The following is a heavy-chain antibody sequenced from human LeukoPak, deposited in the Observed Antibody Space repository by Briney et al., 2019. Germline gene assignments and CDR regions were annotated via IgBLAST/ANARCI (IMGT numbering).Heavy chain of an antibody. D-gene: IGHD3-22*01. CDR3: ASPLSYDSSGYYDDY. V-gene: IGHV3-7*01. CDR1: GFTFSSYG. J-gene: IGHJ4*02. Sequence: GGSLRLSCAASGFTFSSYGMSWVRQAPGKGLEWVANIKQDGSEKYYVDSVKGRFTISRDNAKNSLYLQMNSLRAEDTAVYYCASPLSYDSSGYYDDYWGQGTLVTVSS. CDR2: IKQDGSEK.